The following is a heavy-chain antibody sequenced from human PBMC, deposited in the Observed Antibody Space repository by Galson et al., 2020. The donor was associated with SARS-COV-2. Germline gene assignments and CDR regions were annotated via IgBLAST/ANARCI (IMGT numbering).Heavy chain of an antibody. J-gene: IGHJ3*02. Sequence: GGSLRPSCPAPGFTFDDYAMHWVRHAPGKGLEGVSAISRNSGIIGYADSVKGRFTIPRDNAKNSLYLQMNSLRAEDTALYYCAKDRKRITIFGVGAFDIWGKGTMVTVSS. CDR3: AKDRKRITIFGVGAFDI. D-gene: IGHD3-3*01. CDR1: GFTFDDYA. V-gene: IGHV3-9*01. CDR2: ISRNSGII.